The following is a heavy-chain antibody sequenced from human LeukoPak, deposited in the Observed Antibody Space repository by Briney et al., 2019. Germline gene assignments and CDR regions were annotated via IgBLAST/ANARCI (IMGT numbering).Heavy chain of an antibody. CDR1: GFTFSNYA. CDR3: ARLVRSGAYCFDY. J-gene: IGHJ4*02. CDR2: VHYSGST. D-gene: IGHD3-10*01. Sequence: GSLRLSCAASGFTFSNYAMSWVRQAPGKGLEWIGSVHYSGSTFYNASLKSQFTISVDTSKNQFSLKINSVTAADTAVYYCARLVRSGAYCFDYWGQGTLVTVSS. V-gene: IGHV4-39*01.